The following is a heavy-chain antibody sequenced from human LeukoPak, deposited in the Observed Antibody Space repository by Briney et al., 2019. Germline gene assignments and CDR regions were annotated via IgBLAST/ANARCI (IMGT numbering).Heavy chain of an antibody. CDR2: TYYRSKWYS. J-gene: IGHJ4*02. V-gene: IGHV6-1*01. D-gene: IGHD3-22*01. CDR3: ARASEILTYYYDSSGYENYFDY. Sequence: SQTLSLTCAISGDSVSSKNGAWNWVRQSPSRGLEWLGRTYYRSKWYSDYAESVQGRMAINPDTSKNEFSLQLHSVTPEDTAVYYCARASEILTYYYDSSGYENYFDYWGQGTLVTVSS. CDR1: GDSVSSKNGA.